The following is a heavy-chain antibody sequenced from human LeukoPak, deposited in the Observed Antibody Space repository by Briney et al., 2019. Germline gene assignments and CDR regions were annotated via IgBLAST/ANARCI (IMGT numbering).Heavy chain of an antibody. D-gene: IGHD3-16*01. CDR2: ISSSSSYL. CDR3: ARDGGYGMDV. Sequence: GGSLRLSCAASGFTFSSYSMNRVGQAPGKGLEWVSSISSSSSYLYYADSVKGRFTISRDNAKNSLYLQMNSLRAEDTAVYYCARDGGYGMDVWGKGTTVTVSS. CDR1: GFTFSSYS. J-gene: IGHJ6*04. V-gene: IGHV3-21*01.